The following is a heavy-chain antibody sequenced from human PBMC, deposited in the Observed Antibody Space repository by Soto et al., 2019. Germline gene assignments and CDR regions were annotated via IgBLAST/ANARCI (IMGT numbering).Heavy chain of an antibody. D-gene: IGHD5-12*01. CDR2: IYWNDDA. V-gene: IGHV2-5*01. J-gene: IGHJ4*02. CDR1: GFSLSTNEVG. CDR3: IHDGKLGYHGCDRFDY. Sequence: SVPTLVNPTQTLTLTCTFSGFSLSTNEVGVGWIRQPPGKALEWLALIYWNDDARYSPSLKNRLTITKDTSKNKVVLTMTNMEPVDTATYYCIHDGKLGYHGCDRFDYWGQGTLVTSPQ.